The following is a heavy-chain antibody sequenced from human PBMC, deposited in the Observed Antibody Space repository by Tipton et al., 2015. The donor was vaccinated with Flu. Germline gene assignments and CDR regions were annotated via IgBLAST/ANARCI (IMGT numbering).Heavy chain of an antibody. Sequence: TLSLTCTVSGGSISSGSYYWSWIRQPAGKGLEWIGRIYTTGIPNYNPSLRSRVTISIDTSKNQFSLKLSSMTAADTAVYYCARGQGNSGWRYFDYWGQGTLVTVSS. CDR2: IYTTGIP. D-gene: IGHD6-19*01. CDR1: GGSISSGSYY. CDR3: ARGQGNSGWRYFDY. V-gene: IGHV4-61*02. J-gene: IGHJ4*02.